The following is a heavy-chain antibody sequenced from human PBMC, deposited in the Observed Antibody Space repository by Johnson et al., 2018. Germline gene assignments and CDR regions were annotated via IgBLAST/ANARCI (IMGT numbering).Heavy chain of an antibody. CDR2: LYTSGAT. Sequence: QVQLQESGPGLVRPSQTLSLTCTVSGGSITRGAYYWSWIRQTADKGLEWIGRLYTSGATNYNPSLQSRVTISGDASKNQGSLKVTSVTAADTAVYYCARDVRSATNYFYFYSDIWGKGTTVTVSS. CDR1: GGSITRGAYY. V-gene: IGHV4-61*02. J-gene: IGHJ6*03. CDR3: ARDVRSATNYFYFYSDI. D-gene: IGHD6-25*01.